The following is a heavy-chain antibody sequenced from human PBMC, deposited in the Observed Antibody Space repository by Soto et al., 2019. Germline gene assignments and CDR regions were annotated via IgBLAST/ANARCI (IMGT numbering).Heavy chain of an antibody. CDR1: GFTFSSYA. V-gene: IGHV3-23*01. CDR3: AKVDIPRITMVRGVISKNGYYYGMDV. CDR2: ISGSGGST. Sequence: GGSLRLSCAASGFTFSSYAMSWVRQAPGKGLEWVSAISGSGGSTYYADSVKGRFTISRDNSKNTLYLQMNSLRAEDTAVYYCAKVDIPRITMVRGVISKNGYYYGMDVWGQGTTVTVSS. D-gene: IGHD3-10*01. J-gene: IGHJ6*02.